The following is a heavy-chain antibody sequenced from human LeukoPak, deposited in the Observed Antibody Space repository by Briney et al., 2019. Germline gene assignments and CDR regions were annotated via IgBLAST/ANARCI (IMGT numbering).Heavy chain of an antibody. Sequence: GGSLRLSCAASGFTFSSYRMNWVRKASGKGLEWVSSISSSSSYIYYADSVKGRFTISRDNAKNSLYLQMNSLRAEDTAVYYCARTLSEYYYDSSGYSHYYYYMDVWGKGTTVTVSS. CDR1: GFTFSSYR. D-gene: IGHD3-22*01. V-gene: IGHV3-21*04. CDR3: ARTLSEYYYDSSGYSHYYYYMDV. J-gene: IGHJ6*03. CDR2: ISSSSSYI.